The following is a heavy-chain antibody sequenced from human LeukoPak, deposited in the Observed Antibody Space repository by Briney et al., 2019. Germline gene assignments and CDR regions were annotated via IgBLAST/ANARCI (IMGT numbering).Heavy chain of an antibody. Sequence: GESLKIPCKVSGYSFTSYWIAWVRQMPGKGLEWMGIIYPDDADTTYSPSFEGQVTFSVDRFVSTAYLHWSSLEASDTAMYYCARQGELGVAGYDYWGQGTRVTVSS. CDR3: ARQGELGVAGYDY. D-gene: IGHD6-19*01. CDR1: GYSFTSYW. J-gene: IGHJ4*02. V-gene: IGHV5-51*01. CDR2: IYPDDADT.